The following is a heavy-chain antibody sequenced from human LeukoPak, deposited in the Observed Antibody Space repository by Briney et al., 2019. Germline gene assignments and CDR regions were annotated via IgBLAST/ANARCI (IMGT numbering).Heavy chain of an antibody. D-gene: IGHD3-10*01. Sequence: GGSLRLSCAASGFTFSGYWMSWVRQAPGKGLEWVANIKQDESEKYYVDSVKGRFTISRDNAKNSLYLQMNSLRAEDTAVYYCARSWFGELLGGMDVWGQGTTVTVSS. CDR2: IKQDESEK. J-gene: IGHJ6*02. CDR3: ARSWFGELLGGMDV. V-gene: IGHV3-7*01. CDR1: GFTFSGYW.